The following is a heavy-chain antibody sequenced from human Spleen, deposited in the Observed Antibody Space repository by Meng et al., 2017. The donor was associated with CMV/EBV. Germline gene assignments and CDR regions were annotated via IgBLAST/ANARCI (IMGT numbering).Heavy chain of an antibody. D-gene: IGHD3-22*01. J-gene: IGHJ6*02. CDR1: GFTFDIYW. CDR3: AKRGDSSGTYAMDV. V-gene: IGHV3-20*04. Sequence: GESLKISCAASGFTFDIYWINWVRQAPGKGLEWVSGIYWNGGSAGYADSVKGRFTVSRDNAKNSLYLQMNSLRAEDTAVYYCAKRGDSSGTYAMDVWAKGPRSPSP. CDR2: IYWNGGSA.